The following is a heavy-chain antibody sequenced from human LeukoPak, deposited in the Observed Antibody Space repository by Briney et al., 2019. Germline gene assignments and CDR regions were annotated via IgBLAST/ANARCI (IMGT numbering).Heavy chain of an antibody. D-gene: IGHD4-17*01. CDR2: INSDGSST. V-gene: IGHV3-74*01. J-gene: IGHJ3*02. CDR3: AREGFHYGDYGLANDAFDI. CDR1: GFTFSSYW. Sequence: PGGSLRLSCAASGFTFSSYWMHWVRQAPGKGLVWVSRINSDGSSTSYADSVKGRFTISRDNAKNTLYLQMNSLRAEDTAVYYCAREGFHYGDYGLANDAFDIWGQGTMVTVSS.